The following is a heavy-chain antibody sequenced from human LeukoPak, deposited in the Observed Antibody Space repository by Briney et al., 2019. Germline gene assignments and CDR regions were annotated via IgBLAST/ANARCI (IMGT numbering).Heavy chain of an antibody. J-gene: IGHJ5*02. CDR3: ARGFYCSSTSCWFDP. V-gene: IGHV4-34*01. CDR1: GGSFSGYY. D-gene: IGHD2-2*01. Sequence: SETLSLTCAVYGGSFSGYYWSWIRQPRGKGLEWIGEINHSGSTNYNPSLKSRVTISVDTSKNQFSLKLSSVTAADTAVYYCARGFYCSSTSCWFDPWGQGTLVTVSS. CDR2: INHSGST.